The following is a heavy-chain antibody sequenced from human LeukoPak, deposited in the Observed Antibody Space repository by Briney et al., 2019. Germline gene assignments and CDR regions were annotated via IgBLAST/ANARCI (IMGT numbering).Heavy chain of an antibody. Sequence: GGSLRLSCAASGSTLSRYAMSWVRQAPGKGLEWLSAISESDGSTYYADSVKGRFTISRDNSKNTLYLQMNSLGADDTAVYFCAKDISQGYTFGSIEEDYWGQGTLVTVSS. J-gene: IGHJ4*02. D-gene: IGHD5-18*01. CDR2: ISESDGST. CDR1: GSTLSRYA. CDR3: AKDISQGYTFGSIEEDY. V-gene: IGHV3-23*01.